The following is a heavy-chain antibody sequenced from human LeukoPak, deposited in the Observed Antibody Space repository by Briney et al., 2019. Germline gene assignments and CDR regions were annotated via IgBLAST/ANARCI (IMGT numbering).Heavy chain of an antibody. J-gene: IGHJ3*02. Sequence: ASVKVSCKASGYTFTGYYIHWVRQAPGQGLEWMGIINPSGGSTSYAQKFQGRVTMTRDTSTSTVYMELSSLRSEDTAVYYCARGMGTVTTNPHYDAFDIWGQGTMVTVSS. D-gene: IGHD4-17*01. V-gene: IGHV1-46*01. CDR1: GYTFTGYY. CDR3: ARGMGTVTTNPHYDAFDI. CDR2: INPSGGST.